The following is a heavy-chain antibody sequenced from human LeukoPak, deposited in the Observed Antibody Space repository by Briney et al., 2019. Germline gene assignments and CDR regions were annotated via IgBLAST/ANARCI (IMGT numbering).Heavy chain of an antibody. V-gene: IGHV3-7*01. CDR3: LSGPGH. CDR2: INEDGSEI. CDR1: GFILRNFW. J-gene: IGHJ4*02. Sequence: GGSLRLSCAAAGFILRNFWMGWVRQAPGKGLQWVASINEDGSEIYYVDSVKGRFTISRDNAKNSLYLQMNILRAEDTAVFYCLSGPGHCGQGTLVTVSS.